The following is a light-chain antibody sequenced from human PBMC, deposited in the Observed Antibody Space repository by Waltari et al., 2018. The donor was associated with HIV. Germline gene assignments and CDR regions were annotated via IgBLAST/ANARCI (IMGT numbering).Light chain of an antibody. J-gene: IGKJ2*01. CDR1: QSVSSSQ. V-gene: IGKV3-20*01. CDR3: HQYGNSPRT. CDR2: GGS. Sequence: EIVFTQSPGTLSMSPGERAILSCRASQSVSSSQIAWYQQKRGQAPRLLIYGGSSRATGIPDRFSGSGSGTHHTLTISRLEPEDFAVYYCHQYGNSPRTFGQGTKLEIK.